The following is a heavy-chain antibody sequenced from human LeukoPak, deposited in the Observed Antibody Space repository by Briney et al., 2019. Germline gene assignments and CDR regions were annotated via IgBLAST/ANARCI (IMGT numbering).Heavy chain of an antibody. CDR3: ARVSASPGYGVDY. V-gene: IGHV4-59*01. CDR1: GGSISSYC. Sequence: SETLSLTCTVSGGSISSYCWSWIRQPPGKGLEWIGYIYYSGSTNYNPSLKSRVTISVDTSKNQFSLKLSSVTAADTAVYYCARVSASPGYGVDYWGQGTLVTVSS. D-gene: IGHD5-12*01. CDR2: IYYSGST. J-gene: IGHJ4*02.